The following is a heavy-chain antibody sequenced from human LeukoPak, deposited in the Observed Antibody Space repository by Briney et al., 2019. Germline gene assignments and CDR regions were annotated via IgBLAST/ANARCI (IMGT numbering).Heavy chain of an antibody. D-gene: IGHD3-22*01. Sequence: SGGSLRLSCAASGFIFSTYGMHWVRQAPGKGLEWVAFIQYDGSNKYYADSVKGRFTISRDNSKNTLYLQMNSLRAEDTAVYYCAREGHYYDSSGAKARAFDIWGQGTMVTVSS. CDR2: IQYDGSNK. V-gene: IGHV3-30*02. CDR1: GFIFSTYG. J-gene: IGHJ3*02. CDR3: AREGHYYDSSGAKARAFDI.